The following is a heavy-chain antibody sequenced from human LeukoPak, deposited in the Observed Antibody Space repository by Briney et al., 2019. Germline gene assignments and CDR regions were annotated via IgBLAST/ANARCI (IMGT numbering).Heavy chain of an antibody. CDR2: IRYDGSNK. CDR1: GFTFSSYG. D-gene: IGHD1-26*01. J-gene: IGHJ4*02. V-gene: IGHV3-30*02. CDR3: AKGGKVGATTIYDY. Sequence: GRSLRLSCAASGFTFSSYGMHWVRQAPGKGLEWVAFIRYDGSNKYYADSVKGRFTISRDNSKNTLYLQMSSLRAEDTAVYYCAKGGKVGATTIYDYWGQGTLVTVSS.